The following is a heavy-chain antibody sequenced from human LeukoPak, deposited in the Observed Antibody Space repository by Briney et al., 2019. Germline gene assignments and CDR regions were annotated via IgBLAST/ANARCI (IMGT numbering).Heavy chain of an antibody. CDR1: GFTFSSYA. CDR3: AKEPIVAGAYYFDY. Sequence: PGGSLRLSCAASGFTFSSYAMSWVRQAPGKGLEWVSAISGSGGSTYYADSVKGRFTISGDNSRNTVFLQMDSLRVEDTAIYFCAKEPIVAGAYYFDYWGQGTLVTVSS. D-gene: IGHD5-12*01. J-gene: IGHJ4*02. CDR2: ISGSGGST. V-gene: IGHV3-23*01.